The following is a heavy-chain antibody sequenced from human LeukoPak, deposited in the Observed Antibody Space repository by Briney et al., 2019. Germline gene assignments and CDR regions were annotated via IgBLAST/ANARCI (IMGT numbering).Heavy chain of an antibody. CDR1: GFTFSTYG. J-gene: IGHJ4*02. Sequence: GGSLRLSCAASGFTFSTYGMHWVRQAPGKGLEWVAIISYDGSNKYHADSVKGRFTISRDNSKNTLYLQMNSLRAEDTAVYYCAAGLVHESDYWGQGTLVTVSS. CDR3: AAGLVHESDY. CDR2: ISYDGSNK. D-gene: IGHD6-19*01. V-gene: IGHV3-30*03.